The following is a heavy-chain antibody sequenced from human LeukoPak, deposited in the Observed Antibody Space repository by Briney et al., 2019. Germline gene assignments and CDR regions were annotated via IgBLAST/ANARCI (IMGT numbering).Heavy chain of an antibody. J-gene: IGHJ6*02. Sequence: GGSLRLSCAASGFTFSSYAMHWVRQAPGKGLDWVAVIWYDGSGKYYADSVKGRFTISRDNSKNTLYLQMNSLRAEDTAVYYCVSPRDSGYDQYYMDVWGHGTTVTVSS. CDR3: VSPRDSGYDQYYMDV. CDR1: GFTFSSYA. D-gene: IGHD5-12*01. V-gene: IGHV3-33*01. CDR2: IWYDGSGK.